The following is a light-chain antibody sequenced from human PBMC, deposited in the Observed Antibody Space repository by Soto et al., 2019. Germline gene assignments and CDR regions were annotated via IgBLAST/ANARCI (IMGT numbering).Light chain of an antibody. Sequence: VLTQSPGTLSLSPGGRATLSCRASERIYSAYLGWYQQKPGQAPRLLIYGTSSRATGIPDRFSGSGSGTDFTLTISRLEPEDFAVYYCQQYGNSPITFGQGTRLEIK. V-gene: IGKV3-20*01. CDR1: ERIYSAY. CDR3: QQYGNSPIT. CDR2: GTS. J-gene: IGKJ5*01.